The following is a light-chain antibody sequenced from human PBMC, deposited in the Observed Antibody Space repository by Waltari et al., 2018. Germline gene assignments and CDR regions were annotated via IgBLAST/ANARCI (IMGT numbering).Light chain of an antibody. CDR2: RNN. CDR1: GSNVGYPG. V-gene: IGLV10-54*01. J-gene: IGLJ3*02. Sequence: QAGLAQPPSVSADLRQTATLTCTGHGSNVGYPGAAWLQQHQGHPPKLVSYRNNNRPSGSSERISASRSGNTASLTITGLQPEDEADYYCFAWDSSLTAWVFGGGTELTVL. CDR3: FAWDSSLTAWV.